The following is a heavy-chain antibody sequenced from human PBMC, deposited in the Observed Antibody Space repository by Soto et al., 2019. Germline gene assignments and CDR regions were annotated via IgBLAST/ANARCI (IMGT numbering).Heavy chain of an antibody. V-gene: IGHV3-48*02. CDR2: ISSSSSTI. Sequence: GESLKISCAASGFTFSSYSMNWVRQAPGKGLEWVSYISSSSSTIYYADSVKGRFTISRDNAKNSLYLQMNSLRDEDTAVYYCARVALYYYYGMDVWGQGTTVTVSS. J-gene: IGHJ6*02. CDR1: GFTFSSYS. CDR3: ARVALYYYYGMDV.